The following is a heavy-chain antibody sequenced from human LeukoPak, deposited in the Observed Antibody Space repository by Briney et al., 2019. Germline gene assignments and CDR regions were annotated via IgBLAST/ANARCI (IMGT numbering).Heavy chain of an antibody. CDR3: VRSADSYGTRGDY. Sequence: GGSLRLSCAASGFTFSDYYMAWIRQAPGKGLEWVSYISSSSRYTNYADSMKGRFTISRDNAKNSLYLQMNSLRAEDTAAYFCVRSADSYGTRGDYWGQGPLVTVSS. V-gene: IGHV3-11*03. CDR1: GFTFSDYY. J-gene: IGHJ4*02. CDR2: ISSSSRYT. D-gene: IGHD5-18*01.